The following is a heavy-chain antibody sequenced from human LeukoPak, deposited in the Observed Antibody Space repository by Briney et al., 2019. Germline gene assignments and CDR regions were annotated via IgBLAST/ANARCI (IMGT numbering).Heavy chain of an antibody. CDR3: ARTDYYDRTVSY. V-gene: IGHV3-48*03. J-gene: IGHJ4*02. D-gene: IGHD3-22*01. CDR2: ISSSGSTI. CDR1: GFTFSSYE. Sequence: GGSLRLSCAASGFTFSSYEMNWVRQAPGKGLEWVSYISSSGSTIYYADSVKGRFTISRDNAKNSLYLQMNSLRAEDTAVYYCARTDYYDRTVSYWGQGTLVTVSS.